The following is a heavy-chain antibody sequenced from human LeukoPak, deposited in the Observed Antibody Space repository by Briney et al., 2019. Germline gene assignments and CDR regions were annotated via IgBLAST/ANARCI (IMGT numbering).Heavy chain of an antibody. CDR3: ARVVVVPAAIFGTYYYYGMDV. V-gene: IGHV4-34*01. Sequence: SETLSLTCAVYGGSFSGYYWSWIRQPPGKGLEWIGEINHSGSTNYNPSLKSRVTISVDTSKNQFSLKLSSVTAADTAVYYCARVVVVPAAIFGTYYYYGMDVWGQGTTVTVSS. CDR1: GGSFSGYY. CDR2: INHSGST. J-gene: IGHJ6*02. D-gene: IGHD2-2*02.